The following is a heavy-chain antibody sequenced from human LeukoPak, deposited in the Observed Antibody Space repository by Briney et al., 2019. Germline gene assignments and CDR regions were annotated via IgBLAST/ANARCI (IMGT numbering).Heavy chain of an antibody. CDR2: IRSKVYGGTT. CDR1: GFTFGDYA. D-gene: IGHD3-3*01. CDR3: AKHIYGVVSIQQ. V-gene: IGHV3-49*03. Sequence: PGGSLRLSCTASGFTFGDYAMSWFRQAPGKGLEWVGFIRSKVYGGTTEYAASVKGRFTISRDDSKSIAYLQMNSLKTEDTAVYYCAKHIYGVVSIQQWGQGTLVTVSS. J-gene: IGHJ1*01.